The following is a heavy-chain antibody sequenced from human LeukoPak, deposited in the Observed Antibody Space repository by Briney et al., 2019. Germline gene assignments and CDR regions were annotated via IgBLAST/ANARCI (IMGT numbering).Heavy chain of an antibody. J-gene: IGHJ3*02. D-gene: IGHD3-3*01. CDR3: ASYGDFWNSHDAFDI. CDR1: GFTFSSYS. Sequence: GGSLRLSCAASGFTFSSYSMNWVRQAPGKGLEWVSYISSSSSTIYYADSVKGRFTISRDNAKNSLYLQMNSLRDEDTAVYYCASYGDFWNSHDAFDIWGQGTMVTVSS. CDR2: ISSSSSTI. V-gene: IGHV3-48*02.